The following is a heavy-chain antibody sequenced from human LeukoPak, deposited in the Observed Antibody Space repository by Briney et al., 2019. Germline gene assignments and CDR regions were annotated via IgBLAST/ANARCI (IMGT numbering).Heavy chain of an antibody. D-gene: IGHD1-26*01. J-gene: IGHJ4*02. V-gene: IGHV3-74*01. CDR3: ARTRYSGTYYDY. CDR1: GFTFSGYW. Sequence: GGSLRLSCAASGFTFSGYWMHWVRQAPGKGLMWVSRINSDGSNTAYADSVKGRFTISRDNAKSTLYLQMNSLRAEDTAVYYCARTRYSGTYYDYWGQGTLVTVSS. CDR2: INSDGSNT.